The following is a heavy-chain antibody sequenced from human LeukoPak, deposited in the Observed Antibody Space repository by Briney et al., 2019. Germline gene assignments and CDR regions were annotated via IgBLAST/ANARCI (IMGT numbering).Heavy chain of an antibody. D-gene: IGHD2-15*01. J-gene: IGHJ4*02. Sequence: ASVKVSCKASGYTFTSYDINWVRQATGQGLERMGWMNPNSGNTGYAQKFQGRVTMTRNTSISTAYMELSSLRSEDTAVYYCARGGGYCSGGSCPYYFDYWGQGTLVTVSS. V-gene: IGHV1-8*01. CDR3: ARGGGYCSGGSCPYYFDY. CDR2: MNPNSGNT. CDR1: GYTFTSYD.